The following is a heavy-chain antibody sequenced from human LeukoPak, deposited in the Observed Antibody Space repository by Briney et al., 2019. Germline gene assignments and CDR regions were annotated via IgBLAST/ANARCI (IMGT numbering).Heavy chain of an antibody. CDR2: IYSGGST. J-gene: IGHJ6*02. V-gene: IGHV3-53*04. CDR3: ARDRPPSYGSGSYSYYYGMDV. D-gene: IGHD3-10*01. Sequence: PGGSLRLSCAASGFTVSSNYMSCVRQAPGKGLEWVLVIYSGGSTYYADSVKGRFTISRHNSKNTLYLQMNSLRAEDTAVYYCARDRPPSYGSGSYSYYYGMDVWGQGTTVTVSS. CDR1: GFTVSSNY.